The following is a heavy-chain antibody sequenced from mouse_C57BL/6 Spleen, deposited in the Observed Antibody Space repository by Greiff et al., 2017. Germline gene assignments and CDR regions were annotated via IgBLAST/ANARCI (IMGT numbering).Heavy chain of an antibody. Sequence: EVKLVESGGGLVQSGRSLRLSCATSGFTFSDFYMEWVRQAPGKGLEWIAASRNKANDYTTEYSASVKGRFIVSRDTSQSILYLQMNALRAEDTAVYYCARNDYGWFAYWGQGTLVTVSA. CDR1: GFTFSDFY. CDR2: SRNKANDYTT. J-gene: IGHJ3*01. CDR3: ARNDYGWFAY. D-gene: IGHD2-4*01. V-gene: IGHV7-1*01.